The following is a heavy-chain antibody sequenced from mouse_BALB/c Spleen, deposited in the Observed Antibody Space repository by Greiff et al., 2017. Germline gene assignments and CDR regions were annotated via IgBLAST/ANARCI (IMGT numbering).Heavy chain of an antibody. CDR1: GFTFSSYA. V-gene: IGHV5-6-5*01. CDR2: ISSGGST. D-gene: IGHD1-1*01. Sequence: EVQRVESGGGLVKPGGSLKLSCAASGFTFSSYAMSWVRQTPEKRLEWVASISSGGSTYYPDSVKGRFTISRDNARNILYLQMSSLRSEDTAMYYCARGAYGSSSYYFDYWGQGTTLTVSS. J-gene: IGHJ2*01. CDR3: ARGAYGSSSYYFDY.